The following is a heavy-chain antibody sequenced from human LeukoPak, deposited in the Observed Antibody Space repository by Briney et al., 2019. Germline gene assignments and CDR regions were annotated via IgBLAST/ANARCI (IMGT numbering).Heavy chain of an antibody. CDR1: GGSFSGYY. V-gene: IGHV4-34*01. CDR3: ALATDGYYYGMDV. Sequence: PSETLSLTCAVYGGSFSGYYWSWIRQPPGKGLEWIGEINHSGSTNYNPSLKSRVTISVDTSKNQFSLKLSSVTAADTAVYYCALATDGYYYGMDVWGQGTTVTVSS. J-gene: IGHJ6*02. D-gene: IGHD1-1*01. CDR2: INHSGST.